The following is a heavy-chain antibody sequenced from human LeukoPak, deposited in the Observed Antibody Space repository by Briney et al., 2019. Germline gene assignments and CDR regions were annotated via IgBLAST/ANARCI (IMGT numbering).Heavy chain of an antibody. CDR2: ISSSSSYI. J-gene: IGHJ6*02. V-gene: IGHV3-21*01. Sequence: GGSLGLSCAASGFTFSSYSMNWVRQAPGKGLEWVSSISSSSSYIYYADSVKGRFTISRDNAKNSLYLQMNSLRAEDTAVYYCARGCNDILTGYSLCYYYGMDVWGQGTTVPVSS. CDR1: GFTFSSYS. CDR3: ARGCNDILTGYSLCYYYGMDV. D-gene: IGHD3-9*01.